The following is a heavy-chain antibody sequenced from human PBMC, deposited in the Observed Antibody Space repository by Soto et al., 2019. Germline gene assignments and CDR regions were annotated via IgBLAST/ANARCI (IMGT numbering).Heavy chain of an antibody. J-gene: IGHJ4*02. V-gene: IGHV3-33*01. CDR3: ARDEEMATISFFDY. CDR1: GFTFSRHG. CDR2: IWYDGSNK. Sequence: QVQLVESGGGVVQPGRSLRLSCAASGFTFSRHGMHWVRQAPGKGLEWVAVIWYDGSNKYYADSVKGRFTISRDNSKYTLYLQMNSLRAEDTAVYYCARDEEMATISFFDYWGQGTLVTVSS. D-gene: IGHD5-12*01.